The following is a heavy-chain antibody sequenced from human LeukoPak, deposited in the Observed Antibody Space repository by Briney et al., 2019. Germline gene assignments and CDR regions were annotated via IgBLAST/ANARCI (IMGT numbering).Heavy chain of an antibody. V-gene: IGHV4-59*01. Sequence: PSETLSLTCTVSGGSISSYYWSWIRQPPGKGLEWIGYIYYSGSTNYNPSLKSRVTISVDTSKNQFSLKLSSVTAADTAVYYCARGEAEYYDFWSGTIFDYLGQGTLVTVSS. D-gene: IGHD3-3*01. J-gene: IGHJ4*02. CDR1: GGSISSYY. CDR2: IYYSGST. CDR3: ARGEAEYYDFWSGTIFDY.